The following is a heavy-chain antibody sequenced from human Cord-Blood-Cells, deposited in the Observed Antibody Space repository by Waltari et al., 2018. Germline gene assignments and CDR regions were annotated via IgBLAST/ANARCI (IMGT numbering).Heavy chain of an antibody. V-gene: IGHV3-73*02. CDR1: GLPFSGSA. CDR3: TRPAGTVGY. CDR2: IISKASSYAT. J-gene: IGHJ4*02. Sequence: EVQLVESGGGLVQPGGSMNLSCAALGLPFSGSAMTWVRLASGKGLEWVGRIISKASSYATAYAASVKGRFTISRDDSNNTAYLQMNSLKTEDTAVYYCTRPAGTVGYWGQGTLVTVSS. D-gene: IGHD3-10*01.